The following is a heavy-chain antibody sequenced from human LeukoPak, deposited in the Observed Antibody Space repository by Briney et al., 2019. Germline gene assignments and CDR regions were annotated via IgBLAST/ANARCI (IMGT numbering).Heavy chain of an antibody. CDR3: ARGPTTVTRAFDY. J-gene: IGHJ4*02. V-gene: IGHV4-4*07. CDR1: GGSFSIYY. CDR2: IYTSGST. D-gene: IGHD4-17*01. Sequence: SETLSLTCTVSGGSFSIYYWNWIRQPAGKGLEWIGRIYTSGSTNYNPSLKSRVTMSVDTSKNQFSLKLSSVTAADTAVYYCARGPTTVTRAFDYWGQGTLVTVSS.